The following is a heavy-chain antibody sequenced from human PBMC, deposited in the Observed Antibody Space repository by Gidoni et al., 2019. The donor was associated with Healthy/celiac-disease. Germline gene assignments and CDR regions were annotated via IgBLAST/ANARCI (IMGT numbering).Heavy chain of an antibody. CDR2: IWYDGSNK. CDR1: VFTLSSYG. D-gene: IGHD6-6*01. V-gene: IGHV3-33*01. CDR3: ARSPFEYSSSSPSYYYYYGMDV. Sequence: QVQLVASGGGVVQPGRSLRLSCAASVFTLSSYGLPWVRQAPGKGLEWVAVIWYDGSNKYYADSVKGRFTISRDNSKNTLYLQMNSLRAEDTAVYYCARSPFEYSSSSPSYYYYYGMDVWGQGTTVTVSS. J-gene: IGHJ6*02.